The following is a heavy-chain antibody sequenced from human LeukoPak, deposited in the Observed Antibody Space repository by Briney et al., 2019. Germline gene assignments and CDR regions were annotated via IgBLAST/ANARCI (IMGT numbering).Heavy chain of an antibody. CDR2: VSGGGTT. V-gene: IGHV3-23*01. Sequence: GGSLRLSCAASGFAFSNYAMSWVRQAPGKGLEWVSVVSGGGTTYYADSVKGRFTISRDNSKNTLYLQMNSLRAEDTAVYYCAKPAYPGGWGQGTLVTVSS. CDR1: GFAFSNYA. D-gene: IGHD3-10*01. J-gene: IGHJ4*02. CDR3: AKPAYPGG.